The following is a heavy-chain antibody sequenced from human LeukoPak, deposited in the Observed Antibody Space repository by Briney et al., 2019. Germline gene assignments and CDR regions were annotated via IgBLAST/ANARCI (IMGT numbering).Heavy chain of an antibody. CDR2: MNPNSGNT. D-gene: IGHD3-9*01. Sequence: ASVKVSCKASGYTFTSYDINWVRQATGQGLEWMGWMNPNSGNTGYAQKFQGRVTMTRNTSISTAYMEPSSLRSEDTAVYYCARGLRYPVIRYFEFDYWGQGTLVTVSS. V-gene: IGHV1-8*01. CDR1: GYTFTSYD. CDR3: ARGLRYPVIRYFEFDY. J-gene: IGHJ4*02.